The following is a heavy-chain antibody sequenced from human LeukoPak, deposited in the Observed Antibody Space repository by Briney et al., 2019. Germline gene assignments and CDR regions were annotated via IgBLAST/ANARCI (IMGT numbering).Heavy chain of an antibody. V-gene: IGHV3-74*01. CDR3: ARLYGAFDY. CDR1: GFTFRSYW. Sequence: GGSLRLSCAASGFTFRSYWMHCVRQAPGKGLVWVSRITTDGSSTYYADSVKGRFTISRDNAKNTLYLQMNSLRAEDTAVYYCARLYGAFDYWGQGTLVTVSS. CDR2: ITTDGSST. J-gene: IGHJ4*02. D-gene: IGHD4/OR15-4a*01.